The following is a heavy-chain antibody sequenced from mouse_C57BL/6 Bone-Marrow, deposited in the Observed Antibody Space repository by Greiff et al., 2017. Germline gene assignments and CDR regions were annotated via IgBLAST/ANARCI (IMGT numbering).Heavy chain of an antibody. CDR3: AASRDY. J-gene: IGHJ2*01. CDR1: GFTFSSYA. Sequence: EVMLVESGGGLVKPGGSLKLSCAASGFTFSSYAMSWVRQTPEKRLEWVATISDGGSYTYYPDNVKGRFTISRDNAKNKLYLQMSHLKSEDTAMYYCAASRDYWGQGTTLTVSS. D-gene: IGHD6-1*01. CDR2: ISDGGSYT. V-gene: IGHV5-4*03.